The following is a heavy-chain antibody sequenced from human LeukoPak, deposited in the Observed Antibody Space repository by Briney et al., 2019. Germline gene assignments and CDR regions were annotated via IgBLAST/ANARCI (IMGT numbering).Heavy chain of an antibody. D-gene: IGHD2/OR15-2a*01. J-gene: IGHJ4*02. CDR3: AKDSMSAY. CDR1: GFSFYDYA. V-gene: IGHV3-43*02. CDR2: ISGDGGRA. Sequence: GGALRLSCAASGFSFYDYAMHWVRQAPGKGLEWVCHISGDGGRAYYVDSVKGRFTISRDNSKNSLYLQMNSLRTEDTAFYYCAKDSMSAYWGQGTLVTVSS.